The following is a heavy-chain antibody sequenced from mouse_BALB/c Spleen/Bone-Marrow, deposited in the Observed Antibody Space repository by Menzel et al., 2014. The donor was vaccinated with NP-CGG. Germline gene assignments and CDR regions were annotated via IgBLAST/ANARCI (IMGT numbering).Heavy chain of an antibody. J-gene: IGHJ3*01. Sequence: VQLQQSGAELMKPGASVKISCKATGYTFSSYWIEWVKQRPGHGLEWIGGILPGSGSIKYNEKFKGKATFTADTSSNTAYMQLSSLTSEDSAVYYCASPIYYGNYGFAYWGQGTLVTVSA. CDR2: ILPGSGSI. CDR1: GYTFSSYW. CDR3: ASPIYYGNYGFAY. D-gene: IGHD2-1*01. V-gene: IGHV1-9*01.